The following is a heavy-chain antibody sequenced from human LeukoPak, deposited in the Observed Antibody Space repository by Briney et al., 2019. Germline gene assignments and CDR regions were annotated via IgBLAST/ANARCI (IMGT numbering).Heavy chain of an antibody. Sequence: PSETLSLTCTVSGGSISSYYWSWIRQPPGKGLEWIGYIYYSGSTNYNPSLKSRVTISVDTSKNQFSLKMNSVTAADTAVYYCARLASSGWSHCDYWGQGTLVTVS. J-gene: IGHJ4*02. D-gene: IGHD6-19*01. CDR2: IYYSGST. CDR1: GGSISSYY. V-gene: IGHV4-59*08. CDR3: ARLASSGWSHCDY.